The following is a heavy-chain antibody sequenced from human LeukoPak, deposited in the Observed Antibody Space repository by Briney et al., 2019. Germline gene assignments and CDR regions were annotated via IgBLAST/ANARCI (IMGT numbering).Heavy chain of an antibody. J-gene: IGHJ6*03. D-gene: IGHD1-7*01. Sequence: ASVTVSCKASGYTFTSYGISWVRQAPGQGLEWMGGIIPIFGTANYAQKFQGRVTITADESTSTAYMELSSLRSEDTAVYYCASEKLKPPSYRYYYMDVWGKGTTVTISS. V-gene: IGHV1-69*13. CDR2: IIPIFGTA. CDR3: ASEKLKPPSYRYYYMDV. CDR1: GYTFTSYG.